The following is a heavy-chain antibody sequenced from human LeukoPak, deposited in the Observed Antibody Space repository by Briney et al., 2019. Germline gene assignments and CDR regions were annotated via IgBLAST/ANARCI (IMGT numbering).Heavy chain of an antibody. V-gene: IGHV1-69*05. CDR3: ATASYGSGSYSESVDI. CDR1: GGTFSSYA. CDR2: IIPIFGTA. J-gene: IGHJ3*02. Sequence: ASVKVSCKASGGTFSSYAISWVRQAPGQGLEWMGRIIPIFGTANYAQKFQGRVTITTDESTSTAYMELSSLRSEDTAVYYCATASYGSGSYSESVDIWGQGTMVTVSS. D-gene: IGHD3-10*01.